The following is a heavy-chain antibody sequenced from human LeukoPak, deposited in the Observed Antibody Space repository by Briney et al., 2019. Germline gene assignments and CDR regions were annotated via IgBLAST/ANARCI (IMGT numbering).Heavy chain of an antibody. Sequence: ASVKVSCKASGYTFTSYGISWVRQAPGQGLEWMGWISAYNGNTNYAQKLQGRVTMTTDTSTSTAYMELRSLRSDDTAVYYCARWEDSGYDGDWFDPWGQGTLVTVSS. D-gene: IGHD5-12*01. CDR1: GYTFTSYG. J-gene: IGHJ5*02. V-gene: IGHV1-18*01. CDR3: ARWEDSGYDGDWFDP. CDR2: ISAYNGNT.